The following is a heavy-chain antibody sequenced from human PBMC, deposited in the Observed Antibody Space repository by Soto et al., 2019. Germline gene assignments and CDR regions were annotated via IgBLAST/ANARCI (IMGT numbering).Heavy chain of an antibody. J-gene: IGHJ4*02. D-gene: IGHD3-22*01. CDR1: GYTFTGYY. CDR2: IDPNSGGT. Sequence: ASVKVSCKASGYTFTGYYMHWVRQAPGQGLEWMGWIDPNSGGTNYAQKFQGWVTMTRDTSISTAYMELSRLRSDDTAVYYCARNYDSSGYYDYWGQGTLVTVSS. CDR3: ARNYDSSGYYDY. V-gene: IGHV1-2*04.